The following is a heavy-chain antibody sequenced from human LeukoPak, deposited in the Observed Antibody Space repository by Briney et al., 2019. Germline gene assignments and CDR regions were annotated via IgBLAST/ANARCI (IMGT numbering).Heavy chain of an antibody. CDR2: ISYDGSNK. V-gene: IGHV3-30*04. CDR1: GFSFSTYA. CDR3: ARVFGYYYDSSGGDY. Sequence: GGSLRLTCVASGFSFSTYAMHSVRHAPGKGLEWVAVISYDGSNKYYADSVKGRFTISRGNSKNTMYLEMNSLRAEDTAVYYCARVFGYYYDSSGGDYWGQGTLVTVSS. D-gene: IGHD3-22*01. J-gene: IGHJ4*02.